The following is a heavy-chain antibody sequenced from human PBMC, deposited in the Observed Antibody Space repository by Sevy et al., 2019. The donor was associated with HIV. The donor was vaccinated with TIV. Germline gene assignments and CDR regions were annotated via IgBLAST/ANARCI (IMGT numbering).Heavy chain of an antibody. Sequence: GGSPRLSCAASGFTFDDYAMHWVRQAPGKGLEWVSGISWNSGSIGYADSVKGRFTISRDNAKNSLYLQMNSLRAEDTALYYCAKDLILEWHRPVSTVSMLRGDAFDIWGQGTMVTVSS. V-gene: IGHV3-9*01. CDR3: AKDLILEWHRPVSTVSMLRGDAFDI. CDR1: GFTFDDYA. CDR2: ISWNSGSI. D-gene: IGHD3-3*01. J-gene: IGHJ3*02.